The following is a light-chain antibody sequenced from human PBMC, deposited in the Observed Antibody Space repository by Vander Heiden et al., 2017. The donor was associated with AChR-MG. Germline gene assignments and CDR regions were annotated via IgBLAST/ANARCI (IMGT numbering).Light chain of an antibody. CDR2: RNN. CDR1: SSNIGTNF. CDR3: AAWDDSLSGVV. J-gene: IGLJ2*01. V-gene: IGLV1-47*01. Sequence: QSVLTQPPSASGTPGQRVTISCSGSSSNIGTNFVYWYQQVPGTAPKLLIYRNNQRPSGVPDRFYGSRSGTSASLAISGLRSEDEAGYYCAAWDDSLSGVVFGGGTKLTVI.